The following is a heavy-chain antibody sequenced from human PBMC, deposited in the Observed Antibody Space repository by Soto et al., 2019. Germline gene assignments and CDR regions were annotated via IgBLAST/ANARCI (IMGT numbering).Heavy chain of an antibody. D-gene: IGHD3-3*01. Sequence: GGSLRLSCAASGFTFSSYSMNWVRQAPGKGLEWVSSISSSSSYIYYADSVKGRFTISRDNAKNSLYLQMNSLRAEDTAVYYCARGAAFLRFLEWLSPAEYFQHWGQGTLVTVS. CDR1: GFTFSSYS. CDR3: ARGAAFLRFLEWLSPAEYFQH. V-gene: IGHV3-21*01. J-gene: IGHJ1*01. CDR2: ISSSSSYI.